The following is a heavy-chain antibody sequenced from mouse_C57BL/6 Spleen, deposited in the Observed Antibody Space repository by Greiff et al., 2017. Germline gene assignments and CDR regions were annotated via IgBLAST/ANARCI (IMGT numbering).Heavy chain of an antibody. V-gene: IGHV1-15*01. CDR3: TRGITTVVADV. J-gene: IGHJ1*03. Sequence: QVQLQQSGAELVRPGASVTLSCKASGYTFTDYEMHWVKQTPVHGLEWIGAIDPETGGTAYNQKFKGKAILTADKSSSTAYMELRSLTSEDSAVYYCTRGITTVVADVWGTGTTVTVSS. D-gene: IGHD1-1*01. CDR2: IDPETGGT. CDR1: GYTFTDYE.